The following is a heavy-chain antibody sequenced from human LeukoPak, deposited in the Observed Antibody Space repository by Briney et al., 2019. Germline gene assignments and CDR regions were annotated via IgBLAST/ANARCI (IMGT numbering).Heavy chain of an antibody. Sequence: ASVKVSCKASGGTFSSYAISWVRQAPGQGLEWMGGIIPIFGTANYAQKFQGRVTITADESTSTAYMELSSLRSEDTAVYYCARFEAGIVVVPVRQPRPPPPRYFDYWGRGTLVTVSS. D-gene: IGHD2-2*01. CDR1: GGTFSSYA. J-gene: IGHJ4*02. CDR2: IIPIFGTA. CDR3: ARFEAGIVVVPVRQPRPPPPRYFDY. V-gene: IGHV1-69*13.